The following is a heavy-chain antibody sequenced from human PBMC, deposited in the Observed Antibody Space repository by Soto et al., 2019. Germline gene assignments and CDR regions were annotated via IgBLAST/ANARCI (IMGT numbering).Heavy chain of an antibody. Sequence: QVQLQQWGAGLLKPSETLSLTCAVYGGSFSGYYWSWIRQPPGKVLEWIGEINHSGSTNYNPSLKSRVTISVDTSKNQFSLKLSSVTAADTAVYYCARGSGWDYWGQGTLVTVSS. CDR2: INHSGST. V-gene: IGHV4-34*01. CDR3: ARGSGWDY. J-gene: IGHJ4*02. D-gene: IGHD6-19*01. CDR1: GGSFSGYY.